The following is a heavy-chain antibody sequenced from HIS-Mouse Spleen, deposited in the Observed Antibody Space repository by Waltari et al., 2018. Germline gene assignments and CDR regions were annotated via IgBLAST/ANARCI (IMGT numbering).Heavy chain of an antibody. V-gene: IGHV2-5*01. Sequence: QITLKESGPTLVKPTQTLTLTCTFSGFSLSTSGVGVGWIRQPPGKALEWLALIYWNDDKRYSPSLKSRLTITKDTSKNQVVLTMTNMDPVDTATYYCAHGPHCSSTSCPPGGFDPWGQGTLVTVSS. D-gene: IGHD2-2*01. CDR1: GFSLSTSGVG. J-gene: IGHJ5*02. CDR3: AHGPHCSSTSCPPGGFDP. CDR2: IYWNDDK.